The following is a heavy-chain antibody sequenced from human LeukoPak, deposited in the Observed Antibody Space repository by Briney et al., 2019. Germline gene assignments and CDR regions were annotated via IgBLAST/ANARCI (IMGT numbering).Heavy chain of an antibody. D-gene: IGHD3-16*01. V-gene: IGHV1-2*02. CDR1: GYTFTDYF. CDR2: INPKTGAT. CDR3: ARAYEYGWFDP. J-gene: IGHJ5*02. Sequence: ASVKVSCKASGYTFTDYFLHWLRQAPGQGLEWMGWINPKTGATNYAQSFQGRVTMTRDTSITTGNMELNRLTSDDTAVYYCARAYEYGWFDPWGQGTLVTVPS.